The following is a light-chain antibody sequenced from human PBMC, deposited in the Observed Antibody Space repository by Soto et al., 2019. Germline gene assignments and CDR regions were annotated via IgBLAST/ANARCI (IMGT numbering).Light chain of an antibody. CDR3: QQYGRSPPT. CDR2: GAS. Sequence: EIVLTQSPGTLSLSPGERATLSCRASQSVSRSYLAWYQHKPGQAPRLLIYGASSRATGIPDRFSGSGSGTDFTLNISGLEPEDFAVYHCQQYGRSPPTFGGGTRVENK. J-gene: IGKJ4*01. CDR1: QSVSRSY. V-gene: IGKV3-20*01.